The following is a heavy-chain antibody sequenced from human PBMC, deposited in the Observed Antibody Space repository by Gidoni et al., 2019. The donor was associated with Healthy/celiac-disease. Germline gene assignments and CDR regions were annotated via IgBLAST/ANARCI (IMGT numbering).Heavy chain of an antibody. D-gene: IGHD3-10*01. J-gene: IGHJ3*02. CDR2: IYWDADK. V-gene: IGHV2-5*02. CDR3: AHGAFMIGVRDAFDI. CDR1: GFSLSTSGVG. Sequence: QITLKESGPTLVKPTQTLTLTCTFSGFSLSTSGVGVGWILQPPGKSLEWLALIYWDADKRYSPSLKSRLTITKDTSKNQVVLTMTNMDPVDTATYYCAHGAFMIGVRDAFDIWGQGTMVTVSS.